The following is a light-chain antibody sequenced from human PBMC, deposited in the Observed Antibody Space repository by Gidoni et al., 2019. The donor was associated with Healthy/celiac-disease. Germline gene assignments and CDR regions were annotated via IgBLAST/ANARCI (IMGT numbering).Light chain of an antibody. CDR1: QRVSSN. V-gene: IGKV3-15*01. CDR3: QKYNNWPYT. CDR2: GAS. J-gene: IGKJ2*01. Sequence: EIVITQSPATLSVSPGERATLSCSASQRVSSNLAWYQKKTGQAPRLLIYGASNRATGIPARLSGSGSGTEFTLTIRSMKSEEFVVYYCQKYNNWPYTLXQXTKLEIK.